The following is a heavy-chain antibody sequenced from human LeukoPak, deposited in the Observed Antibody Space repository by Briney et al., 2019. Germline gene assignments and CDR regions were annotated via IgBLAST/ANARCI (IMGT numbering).Heavy chain of an antibody. D-gene: IGHD3-22*01. CDR1: GGSFSGYY. J-gene: IGHJ4*02. CDR3: ASLEGYYDSSGYHY. CDR2: IYYSGST. V-gene: IGHV4-59*01. Sequence: SETLSLTCAVYGGSFSGYYWSWIRQPPGKGLEWIGYIYYSGSTNYNPSLKSRVTISVDASKNQFSLKLSSVTAADTAVYYCASLEGYYDSSGYHYWGQGTLVTVSS.